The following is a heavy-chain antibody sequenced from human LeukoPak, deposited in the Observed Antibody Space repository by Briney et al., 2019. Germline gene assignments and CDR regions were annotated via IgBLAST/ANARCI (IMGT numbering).Heavy chain of an antibody. J-gene: IGHJ5*02. CDR1: GSTFSSYW. Sequence: QTGGSLRLSCAASGSTFSSYWMSWVRQAPGKGLQWVANIKQDGSEKYYVDSVKGRFTISRDNAKNSLYLQMSSLRAEDTAVYYCARGGQLWFSWGQGTLVTVSS. CDR2: IKQDGSEK. D-gene: IGHD5-18*01. CDR3: ARGGQLWFS. V-gene: IGHV3-7*03.